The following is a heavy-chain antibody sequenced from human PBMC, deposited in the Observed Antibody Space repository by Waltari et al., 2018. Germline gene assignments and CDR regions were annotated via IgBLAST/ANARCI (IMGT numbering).Heavy chain of an antibody. V-gene: IGHV4-34*02. Sequence: QVQLQQWGAGLLKPSETLSLSCAVSGGSFNGYYWSWLRQSPGKGLEWSGKINHGGVTTYNPALKSRVTISADTSKFQCSLRLTTISAADTAVYYCARGKVHCLAGTCFPDAFDIWGQGAMVTVSS. CDR2: INHGGVT. CDR3: ARGKVHCLAGTCFPDAFDI. D-gene: IGHD2-15*01. J-gene: IGHJ3*02. CDR1: GGSFNGYY.